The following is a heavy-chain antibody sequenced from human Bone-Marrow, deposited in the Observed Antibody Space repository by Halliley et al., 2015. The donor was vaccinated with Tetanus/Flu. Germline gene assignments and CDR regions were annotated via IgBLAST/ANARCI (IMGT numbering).Heavy chain of an antibody. D-gene: IGHD3-3*02. V-gene: IGHV3-7*03. Sequence: NIKEDGGEKNYADSVKGRFTISRDNAKNSLYLQMISLRAEDTAVYYCATLSTLAFNYWGQGTLVPVSS. CDR2: IKEDGGEK. J-gene: IGHJ4*02. CDR3: ATLSTLAFNY.